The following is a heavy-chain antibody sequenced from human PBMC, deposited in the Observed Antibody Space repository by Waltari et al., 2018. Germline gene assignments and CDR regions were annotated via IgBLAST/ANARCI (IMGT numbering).Heavy chain of an antibody. D-gene: IGHD6-6*01. CDR2: IWYDGSNK. Sequence: QVQLVESGGGVVQPGRSLRLSCAASGFTFSSYGMHWVRQATGKGLEWVAVIWYDGSNKYYADSVKGRFTISRDNSKNTLYLQMNSLRAEDTAVYYCAKDGDIAARPWDAFDIWGQGTMVTVSS. V-gene: IGHV3-33*06. CDR1: GFTFSSYG. CDR3: AKDGDIAARPWDAFDI. J-gene: IGHJ3*02.